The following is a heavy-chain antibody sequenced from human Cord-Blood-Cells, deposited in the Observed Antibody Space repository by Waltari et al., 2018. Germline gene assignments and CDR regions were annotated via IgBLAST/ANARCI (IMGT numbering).Heavy chain of an antibody. J-gene: IGHJ4*02. CDR3: ATAYRVGAATGFDY. CDR1: GYTLTQFS. Sequence: QVQLVQSGAEVKKPGASVKVSCKVSGYTLTQFSMHWVRQAPGKGLEWMGGFDPEDGETIYAQKFQGRVTMTEDTSTDTAYMELSSLRSEDTAVYYCATAYRVGAATGFDYWGQGTLVTVSS. V-gene: IGHV1-24*01. CDR2: FDPEDGET. D-gene: IGHD1-26*01.